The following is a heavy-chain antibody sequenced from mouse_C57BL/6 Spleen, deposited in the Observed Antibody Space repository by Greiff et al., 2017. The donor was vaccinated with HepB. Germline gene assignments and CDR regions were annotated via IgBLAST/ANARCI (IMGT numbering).Heavy chain of an antibody. CDR1: GYTFTSYW. CDR3: ARDGGYAMDY. Sequence: VQLQQPGAELVKPGASVKMSCKASGYTFTSYWITWVKQRPGQGLEWIGDIYPGSGSTNYNEKFKSKATLTVATSSSPAYMQLSSLTSEDSAVYYCARDGGYAMDYWGQGTSVTVSS. CDR2: IYPGSGST. J-gene: IGHJ4*01. V-gene: IGHV1-55*01.